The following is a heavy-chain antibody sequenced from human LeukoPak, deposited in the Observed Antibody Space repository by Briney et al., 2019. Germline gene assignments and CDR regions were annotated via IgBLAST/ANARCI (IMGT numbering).Heavy chain of an antibody. CDR3: AKASGWYNGYFDY. D-gene: IGHD6-19*01. CDR1: GFTFSSYA. V-gene: IGHV3-23*01. Sequence: GGSLRLSCAASGFTFSSYAMSWVRQAPGKGLEWVSAISGSGGSTYYADSVKGRFTISRDNSKNTLYLQMNCLRAEDTAVYYCAKASGWYNGYFDYWGQGTLVTVSS. CDR2: ISGSGGST. J-gene: IGHJ4*02.